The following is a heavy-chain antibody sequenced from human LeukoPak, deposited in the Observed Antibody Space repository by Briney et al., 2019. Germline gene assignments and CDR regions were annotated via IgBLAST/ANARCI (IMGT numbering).Heavy chain of an antibody. CDR2: IYYSGST. CDR3: ARGRAGDFDY. CDR1: GGSISSYY. D-gene: IGHD3-10*01. Sequence: PSETLSLTCAVSGGSISSYYWSWIRQPPGKGLEWIGYIYYSGSTYYNPSLKSRVTISVDTSKNQFSLKLSSVTAADTAVYYCARGRAGDFDYWGQGTLVTVSS. J-gene: IGHJ4*02. V-gene: IGHV4-59*01.